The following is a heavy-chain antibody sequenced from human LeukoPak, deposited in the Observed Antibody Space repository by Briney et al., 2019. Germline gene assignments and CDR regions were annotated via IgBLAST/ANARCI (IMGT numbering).Heavy chain of an antibody. Sequence: PGGSLRLSCAASGFTFSTYEMNWVRQAPGKGLEWVPYISSNGRTIYYADSVKGRFTISRDNAKNSLHLQMNSLRAEDTAVYYCARAHRSGAGYFDFWGRGTLVTVSS. CDR2: ISSNGRTI. V-gene: IGHV3-48*03. CDR1: GFTFSTYE. CDR3: ARAHRSGAGYFDF. J-gene: IGHJ2*01. D-gene: IGHD2-21*01.